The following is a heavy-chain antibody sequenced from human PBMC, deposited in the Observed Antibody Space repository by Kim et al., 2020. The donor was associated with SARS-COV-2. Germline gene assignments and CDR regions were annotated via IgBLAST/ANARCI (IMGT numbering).Heavy chain of an antibody. CDR1: GGSISSGGYY. V-gene: IGHV4-31*03. CDR2: IHYSGST. Sequence: SETLSLTCTVSGGSISSGGYYWNWIRQHPGKGLEWIGYIHYSGSTYYNPSLKSRVTTSIDTSKNQFSLKLSSVTAADTAVYYCARTKGRGCSGGICYSDWFDPWGQGTLVTVSS. CDR3: ARTKGRGCSGGICYSDWFDP. J-gene: IGHJ5*02. D-gene: IGHD2-15*01.